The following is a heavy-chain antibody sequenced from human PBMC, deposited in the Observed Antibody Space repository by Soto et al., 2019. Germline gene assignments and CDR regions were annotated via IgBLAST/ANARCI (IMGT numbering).Heavy chain of an antibody. J-gene: IGHJ4*02. D-gene: IGHD4-4*01. V-gene: IGHV1-3*01. CDR3: AKVGTVSPFDY. Sequence: GASVKVSCKASGYSFTSYSMHWVRQAPGQRLEWMGWINAGSGNTKYSQKFQGRVTITRDRSATTAYMELSSLTSEDTAVYYCAKVGTVSPFDYWGQGTLVTVSS. CDR1: GYSFTSYS. CDR2: INAGSGNT.